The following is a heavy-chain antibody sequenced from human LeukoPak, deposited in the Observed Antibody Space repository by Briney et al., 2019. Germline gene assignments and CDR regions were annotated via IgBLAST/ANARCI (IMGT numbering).Heavy chain of an antibody. CDR3: ARGGPTVGTDY. CDR1: GTNFRNYW. Sequence: GGALRLSCGGSGTNFRNYWVNGVRPARGEGVGGGGNIKEDGREKYYVDSVKGRFTVSRDNGKNSLYLQINSLRADDTAVYYCARGGPTVGTDYWGQGTLVTVSS. J-gene: IGHJ4*02. V-gene: IGHV3-7*01. D-gene: IGHD1-26*01. CDR2: IKEDGREK.